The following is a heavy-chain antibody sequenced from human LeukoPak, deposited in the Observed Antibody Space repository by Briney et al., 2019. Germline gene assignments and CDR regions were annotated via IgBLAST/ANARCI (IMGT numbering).Heavy chain of an antibody. CDR2: ISSSGSAI. CDR3: ARHRSGGSQDDAFDI. V-gene: IGHV3-11*01. Sequence: GGSLRLSCAASGFTFSDYYMSWTRQAPGKGLEWVSYISSSGSAIYYADSVKGRFTISRDNAKNSLFLQMNSLRAEDTAVYYCARHRSGGSQDDAFDIWGQGTMVTVSS. J-gene: IGHJ3*02. D-gene: IGHD2-15*01. CDR1: GFTFSDYY.